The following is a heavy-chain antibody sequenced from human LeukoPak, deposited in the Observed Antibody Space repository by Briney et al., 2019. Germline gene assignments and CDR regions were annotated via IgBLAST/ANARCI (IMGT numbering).Heavy chain of an antibody. CDR3: ARQGPMTTVDY. CDR2: IYYSGST. D-gene: IGHD4-11*01. Sequence: PSETLSLTCTLSAGSVSSYYWSWLRQPPGKGLEWIGYIYYSGSTNYNPSLKSRVTISVDTSKNQFSLKLSSVTAADTAVYYCARQGPMTTVDYWGQGTLVTVSS. CDR1: AGSVSSYY. V-gene: IGHV4-59*02. J-gene: IGHJ4*02.